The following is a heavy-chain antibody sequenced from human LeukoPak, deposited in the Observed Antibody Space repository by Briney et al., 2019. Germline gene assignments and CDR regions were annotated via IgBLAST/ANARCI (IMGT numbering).Heavy chain of an antibody. CDR3: AREELVAAAFDH. CDR1: GFTFSGYE. Sequence: GGSLRLSCAASGFTFSGYEMNWVRLAPGKGLEWVSYISTTGETIYYADSVKGRFTISRDNAKSSLYLQMNSLRAEDTAIYYCAREELVAAAFDHWGQGTLVTVSS. J-gene: IGHJ4*02. V-gene: IGHV3-48*03. CDR2: ISTTGETI. D-gene: IGHD2-15*01.